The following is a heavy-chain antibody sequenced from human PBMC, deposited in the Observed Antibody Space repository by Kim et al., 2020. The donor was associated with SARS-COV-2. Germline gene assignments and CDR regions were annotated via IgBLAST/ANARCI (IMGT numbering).Heavy chain of an antibody. D-gene: IGHD6-19*01. CDR3: ARDLAVPSKHYYYSNGLDV. J-gene: IGHJ6*02. V-gene: IGHV1-2*02. CDR1: GYIFTYNY. Sequence: ASVKVSCKASGYIFTYNYIHWVRLAPGQGLEWKGWINPNSGDTNYAQKFQGRVTMTGDTSISTAYMELSRLTFDDTAVYYCARDLAVPSKHYYYSNGLDVWGQGTTVTVS. CDR2: INPNSGDT.